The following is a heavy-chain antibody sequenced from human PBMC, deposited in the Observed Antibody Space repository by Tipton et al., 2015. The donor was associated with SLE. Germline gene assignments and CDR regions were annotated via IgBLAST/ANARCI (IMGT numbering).Heavy chain of an antibody. Sequence: TLSLTCAVYGGSFSGYYWTWIRQPPGKGLEWIGEINHSGSTNYNPSLKSRVTISVDTSKNQFSLKLNSVTAADTAVYYCARGDIVGATPHYGMDVWGQGTTVTVSS. V-gene: IGHV4-34*01. J-gene: IGHJ6*02. CDR1: GGSFSGYY. CDR2: INHSGST. CDR3: ARGDIVGATPHYGMDV. D-gene: IGHD1-26*01.